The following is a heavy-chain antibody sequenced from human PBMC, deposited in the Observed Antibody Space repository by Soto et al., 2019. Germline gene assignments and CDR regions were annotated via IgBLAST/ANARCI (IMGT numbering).Heavy chain of an antibody. Sequence: EVQLLESGGGLVQPGGSLRLSCAASGFTFSSYAMSWVRQAPGTGLEWVSAISGSGGSTYYADSVKGRFTISRDNSKQTLYLQLISLRADDTAVYYCAKGPRFLAAGHLDYWGQGTLVTVSS. V-gene: IGHV3-23*01. D-gene: IGHD6-13*01. J-gene: IGHJ4*02. CDR3: AKGPRFLAAGHLDY. CDR1: GFTFSSYA. CDR2: ISGSGGST.